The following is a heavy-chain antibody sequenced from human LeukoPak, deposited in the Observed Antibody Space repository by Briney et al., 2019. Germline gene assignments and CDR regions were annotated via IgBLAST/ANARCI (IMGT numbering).Heavy chain of an antibody. J-gene: IGHJ4*02. CDR2: IYYSGST. V-gene: IGHV4-59*01. D-gene: IGHD6-6*01. CDR3: ARDPSSSSEPYYFDY. Sequence: SETLSLTCTVSGGSISSYYWSWIRKPPGKGLEWIGYIYYSGSTNYNPSLKSRVTISVDTSKNQFSLKLSSVTAADTAVYYCARDPSSSSEPYYFDYWGQGTLVTVSS. CDR1: GGSISSYY.